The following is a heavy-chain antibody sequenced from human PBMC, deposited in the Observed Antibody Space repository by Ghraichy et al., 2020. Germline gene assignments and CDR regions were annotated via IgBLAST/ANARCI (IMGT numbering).Heavy chain of an antibody. D-gene: IGHD1-26*01. V-gene: IGHV4-39*01. CDR1: GGSVSSSTNY. Sequence: SETLSLNCTVSGGSVSSSTNYWGWIRQPPGKGLEWIGSIYYSGSTYHNPSLKSRVTISVDTSKNQFSLKLSPVTAADTAVYYCARHPSGSYYRFDYWGQGTLVTVSS. CDR3: ARHPSGSYYRFDY. CDR2: IYYSGST. J-gene: IGHJ4*02.